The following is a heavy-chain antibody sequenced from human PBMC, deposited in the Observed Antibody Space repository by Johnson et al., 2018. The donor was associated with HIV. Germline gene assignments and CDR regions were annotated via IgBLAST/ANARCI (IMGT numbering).Heavy chain of an antibody. J-gene: IGHJ3*02. CDR2: ISYDGSNK. CDR3: AKAFCPGCDAFEI. CDR1: GFTFSSYW. Sequence: QMLLVESGGGLVQPGGSLRLSCAASGFTFSSYWMSWVRQAPGKGLEWVAVISYDGSNKYYADSVKGPFTISRDNSKHTLDLQMNSLRTEDTGVYYCAKAFCPGCDAFEIWGQGTLVTVSS. D-gene: IGHD3-3*02. V-gene: IGHV3-30*18.